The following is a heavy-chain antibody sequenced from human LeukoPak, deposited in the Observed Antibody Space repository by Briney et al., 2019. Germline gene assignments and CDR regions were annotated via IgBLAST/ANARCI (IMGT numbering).Heavy chain of an antibody. CDR1: GFTFSSYA. Sequence: PGRSLRLSCAASGFTFSSYAMHWVRQAPGKGLEWVAVISYDGSNKYYADSVKGRFTISRDNSKNTLYLQMNSLRAEDTAVYYCAKEISCSSTICYTGDYRGQGTLVTVSS. D-gene: IGHD2-2*02. CDR2: ISYDGSNK. J-gene: IGHJ4*02. CDR3: AKEISCSSTICYTGDY. V-gene: IGHV3-30-3*01.